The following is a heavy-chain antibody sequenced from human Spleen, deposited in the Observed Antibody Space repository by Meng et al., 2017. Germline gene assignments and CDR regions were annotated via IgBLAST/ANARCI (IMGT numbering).Heavy chain of an antibody. CDR1: GSSITNPNW. Sequence: QVQLRESGPALGKPSEAPPLTCPASGSSITNPNWWAWVRQPPGKGLEWIGEIPQRGSSAYNPSLKSRVSMSIDKSKNQFCLKLTSVTAADTAVYYCLRGSGGSVWGQGTLVTVSS. V-gene: IGHV4-4*02. D-gene: IGHD3-10*01. CDR2: IPQRGSS. CDR3: LRGSGGSV. J-gene: IGHJ1*01.